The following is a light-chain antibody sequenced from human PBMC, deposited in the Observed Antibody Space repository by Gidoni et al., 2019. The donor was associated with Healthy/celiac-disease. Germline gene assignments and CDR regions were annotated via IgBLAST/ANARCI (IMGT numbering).Light chain of an antibody. CDR2: GAS. CDR3: QQYGRS. Sequence: EIVLTQSPGTLSLSPGERATLSCRASQSVSSSYLAWYQQKPGQAPRLLICGASSRATGIPDRFSGSGSGTDFTLTISRLEPEDFAVYYCQQYGRSFGQGTKLEIK. V-gene: IGKV3-20*01. CDR1: QSVSSSY. J-gene: IGKJ2*01.